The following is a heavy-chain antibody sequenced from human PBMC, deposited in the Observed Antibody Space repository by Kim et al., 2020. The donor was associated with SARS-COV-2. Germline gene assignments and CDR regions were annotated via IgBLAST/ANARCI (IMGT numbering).Heavy chain of an antibody. CDR1: GFTFSSYA. Sequence: GGSLRLSCAASGFTFSSYAMSWVRQAPGKGLEWVSAISGSGGSTYYADSVKGRFTISRDNSKNTLYLQMNSLRAEDTAVYYCAKDHTRIGGVAAAGTSLVYWGQGTLVTVSS. J-gene: IGHJ4*02. CDR3: AKDHTRIGGVAAAGTSLVY. CDR2: ISGSGGST. D-gene: IGHD6-13*01. V-gene: IGHV3-23*01.